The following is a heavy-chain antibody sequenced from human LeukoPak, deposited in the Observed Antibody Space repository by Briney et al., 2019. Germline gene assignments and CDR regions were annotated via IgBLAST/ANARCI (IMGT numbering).Heavy chain of an antibody. V-gene: IGHV3-74*01. J-gene: IGHJ3*02. CDR2: INSDVRST. D-gene: IGHD5-24*01. Sequence: PGGSLRLSCAASGFTFSTYWMHWVRQAPGKGLVWVSHINSDVRSTSYADSAKGRFTISRDNARNTLYLQINSLRAEDTAVYYCTRGNSPHFDAYDIWGQGTMVTVSS. CDR3: TRGNSPHFDAYDI. CDR1: GFTFSTYW.